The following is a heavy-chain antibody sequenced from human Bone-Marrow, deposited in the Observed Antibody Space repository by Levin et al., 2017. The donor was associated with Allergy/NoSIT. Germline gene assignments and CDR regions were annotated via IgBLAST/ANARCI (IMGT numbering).Heavy chain of an antibody. CDR2: IKSKTDGGTT. V-gene: IGHV3-15*01. D-gene: IGHD6-19*01. CDR1: GFTFSNAW. Sequence: NSGGSLRLSCAASGFTFSNAWMSWVRQAPGKGLEWVGRIKSKTDGGTTDYAAPVKGRFTISRDDSKNTLYLQMNSLKTEDTAVYYCTTISSSGWYFGYWGQGTLVTVSS. J-gene: IGHJ4*02. CDR3: TTISSSGWYFGY.